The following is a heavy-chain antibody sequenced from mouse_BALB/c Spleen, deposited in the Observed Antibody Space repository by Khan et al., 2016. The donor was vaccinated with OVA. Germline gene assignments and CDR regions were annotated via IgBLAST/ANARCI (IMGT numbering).Heavy chain of an antibody. V-gene: IGHV3-2*02. CDR1: GYSITSDYA. J-gene: IGHJ2*01. CDR3: ARVYGGDFDY. CDR2: ISYSGNT. Sequence: EVQLQESGPGLVKPSQSLSLICTVTGYSITSDYAWNWIRQFPGNKLEWMGFISYSGNTNYNPSLKSRISITRDTYKNQFFLQLNSVTTEDTATYYCARVYGGDFDYWGQGTTLTVSS. D-gene: IGHD1-1*01.